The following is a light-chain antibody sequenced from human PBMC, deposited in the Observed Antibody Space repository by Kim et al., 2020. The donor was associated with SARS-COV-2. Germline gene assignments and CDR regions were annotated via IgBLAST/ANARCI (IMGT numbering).Light chain of an antibody. CDR1: TPNIGNNT. V-gene: IGLV1-44*01. CDR3: AAWDGSLNGRV. Sequence: GQGVTMSCTGSTPNIGNNTASCDQQPPETAPNLLIYSNNQRPSGVPDRFSGSKSGTSASLAISGLQSEDEADYYCAAWDGSLNGRVFGGGTQLTVL. J-gene: IGLJ3*02. CDR2: SNN.